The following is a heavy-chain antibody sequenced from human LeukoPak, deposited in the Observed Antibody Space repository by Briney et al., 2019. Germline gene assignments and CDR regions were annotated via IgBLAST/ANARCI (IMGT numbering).Heavy chain of an antibody. D-gene: IGHD3-9*01. J-gene: IGHJ3*02. Sequence: GGSLRLSCAASGFTFSSYGMHWVRQAPGKGLEWVAVIWYDGSNKYYADSVKGRFTISRDNSKNTLYLQMNSLRAEDTAVYYCARGFDREVNKLIDAFDIWGQGTMVTVSS. V-gene: IGHV3-33*01. CDR2: IWYDGSNK. CDR1: GFTFSSYG. CDR3: ARGFDREVNKLIDAFDI.